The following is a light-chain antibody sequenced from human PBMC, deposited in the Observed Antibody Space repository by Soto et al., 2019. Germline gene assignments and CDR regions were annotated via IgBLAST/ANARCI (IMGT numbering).Light chain of an antibody. CDR2: WAS. CDR1: QSVLYSSNNKNY. CDR3: QQYYSTPET. V-gene: IGKV4-1*01. Sequence: DIVMTQSTDSMAVSLCERATINCKSSQSVLYSSNNKNYLAWYQQKPGQPPKLLIYWASTRESGVPDRFSGSGSGTDFTLTISSLQAEDVAVYYCQQYYSTPETFGQGTKVDIK. J-gene: IGKJ1*01.